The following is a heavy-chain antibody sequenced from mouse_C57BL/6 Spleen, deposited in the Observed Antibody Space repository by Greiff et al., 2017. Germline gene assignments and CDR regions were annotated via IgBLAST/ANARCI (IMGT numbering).Heavy chain of an antibody. Sequence: VQLVESGPGLVAPSQSLSITCTVSGFSLTSYAISWVRQPPGKGLEWLGVIWTGGGTNYNSALKSRLSISKDNSKSQVFLKMNSLQTDDTARYYCARKGDYYGSSSYWYFDVWGTGTTVTVSS. CDR2: IWTGGGT. CDR3: ARKGDYYGSSSYWYFDV. J-gene: IGHJ1*03. V-gene: IGHV2-9-1*01. CDR1: GFSLTSYA. D-gene: IGHD1-1*01.